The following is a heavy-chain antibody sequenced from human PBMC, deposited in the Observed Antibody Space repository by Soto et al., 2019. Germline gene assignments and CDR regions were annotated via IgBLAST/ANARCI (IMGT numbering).Heavy chain of an antibody. Sequence: EVQLVETGGGLVQPGGSLRLSCAASGFNVSYNYISWVRQPPGQGLGWDSVIFYGGTTYYTESVKGRVTISRDHSKNMVYLKMSSLRVEDTAGYYFGSRAVAERFDPWGQGTLVTVSP. CDR3: GSRAVAERFDP. V-gene: IGHV3-53*02. CDR2: IFYGGTT. J-gene: IGHJ5*02. CDR1: GFNVSYNY. D-gene: IGHD6-19*01.